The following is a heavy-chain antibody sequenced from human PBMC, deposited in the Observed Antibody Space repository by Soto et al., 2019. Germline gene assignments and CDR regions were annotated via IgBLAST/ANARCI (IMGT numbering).Heavy chain of an antibody. CDR1: GYTFTSYG. CDR3: ARGTTVTTTPSYYYMDV. J-gene: IGHJ6*03. D-gene: IGHD4-4*01. CDR2: ISGNNGNT. Sequence: ASVKVSCQASGYTFTSYGISWVRQAPGQGLEWMGWISGNNGNTNYAQKLRGRVTMTIDTSTSTAYMDLRSLTSDDTAVYYCARGTTVTTTPSYYYMDVWGKGTTVTVSS. V-gene: IGHV1-18*01.